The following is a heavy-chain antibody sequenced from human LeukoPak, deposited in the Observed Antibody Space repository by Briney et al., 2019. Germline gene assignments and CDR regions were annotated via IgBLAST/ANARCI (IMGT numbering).Heavy chain of an antibody. J-gene: IGHJ4*02. V-gene: IGHV4-59*08. CDR3: ARRGIAAAGYDY. D-gene: IGHD6-13*01. Sequence: PSETLSLTRTVSGGSLSSYYWSWLRPPPGKGLEWIGYIYYSGTTNYNPSLKSRVTILVDTSKNQFSLNLSSVTAADTAVYYCARRGIAAAGYDYWGQGTLVTVSS. CDR2: IYYSGTT. CDR1: GGSLSSYY.